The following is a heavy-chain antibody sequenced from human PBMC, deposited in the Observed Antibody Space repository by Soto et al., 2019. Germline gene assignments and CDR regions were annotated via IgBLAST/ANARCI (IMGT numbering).Heavy chain of an antibody. CDR1: GFTFSNYY. V-gene: IGHV3-23*01. D-gene: IGHD6-19*01. CDR2: ISGSGGST. CDR3: AKDFIGQWLVNWFDP. J-gene: IGHJ5*02. Sequence: HPGGSLRLSCAASGFTFSNYYMHWVRQAPGEGQGLRRGLEWVSAISGSGGSTYYADSVKGRFTISRDNSKNTLYLQMNSLRAEDTAVYYCAKDFIGQWLVNWFDPWGQGTLVTVSS.